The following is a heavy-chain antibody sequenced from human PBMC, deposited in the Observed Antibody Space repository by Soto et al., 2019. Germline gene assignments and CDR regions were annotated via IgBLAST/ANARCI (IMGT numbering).Heavy chain of an antibody. D-gene: IGHD3-3*01. CDR1: GFSLTNTGVT. V-gene: IGHV2-5*01. J-gene: IGHJ5*01. CDR3: APSHFEILAGPFDS. CDR2: VYWHDDK. Sequence: QITLKESGPSLVKPTQTLTLTCTFSGFSLTNTGVTVGWIRQPPGKALEWLALVYWHDDKRYNPSLRNRLTIAKETSKNRGGLTLAHVGPVDTATYYCAPSHFEILAGPFDSWGRGTLVNVSS.